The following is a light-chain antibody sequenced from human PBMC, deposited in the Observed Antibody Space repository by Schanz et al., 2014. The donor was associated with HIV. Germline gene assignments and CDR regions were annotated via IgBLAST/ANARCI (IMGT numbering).Light chain of an antibody. CDR2: ENS. CDR3: QSYDSSLGGYV. CDR1: SSNIGSNS. V-gene: IGLV1-40*01. Sequence: QSVLTQPPSASGTPGQRVTISCSGSSSNIGSNSVNWYQQLPGTAPKLIIYENSNRPSGVPDRFSGSKSGTSASLAITGLQAEDEADYYCQSYDSSLGGYVFGTGTKLTVL. J-gene: IGLJ1*01.